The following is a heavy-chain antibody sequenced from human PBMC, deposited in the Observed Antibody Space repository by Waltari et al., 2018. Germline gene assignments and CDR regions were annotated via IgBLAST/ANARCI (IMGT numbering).Heavy chain of an antibody. V-gene: IGHV4-39*01. CDR3: ARHPYYDYVWGSSTHNNCFDY. D-gene: IGHD3-16*01. CDR2: IYYSWST. Sequence: QLQLPESGPGLVKPSGTLSLTCTVSGGSISSDIYYWGWIRQPPGKGLEWIGSIYYSWSTYYNPSVKSRITISVDTSKSHFSLKLSSVTAADTAVYYCARHPYYDYVWGSSTHNNCFDYWGQGNLVTVSS. J-gene: IGHJ4*02. CDR1: GGSISSDIYY.